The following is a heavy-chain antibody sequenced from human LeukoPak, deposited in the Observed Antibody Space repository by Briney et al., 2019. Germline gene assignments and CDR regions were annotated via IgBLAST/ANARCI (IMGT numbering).Heavy chain of an antibody. CDR2: ISAYNGNT. CDR3: ARGYYYDSSGYYWDRGPPDY. CDR1: GYTFTSYG. Sequence: GASVKVSCKASGYTFTSYGISWVRQAPGQGLEWMGWISAYNGNTNYAQKLQGRVTMTTDTSTSTAYMELRSLRSDDTAVYYCARGYYYDSSGYYWDRGPPDYWGQGTLVTVSS. V-gene: IGHV1-18*01. J-gene: IGHJ4*02. D-gene: IGHD3-22*01.